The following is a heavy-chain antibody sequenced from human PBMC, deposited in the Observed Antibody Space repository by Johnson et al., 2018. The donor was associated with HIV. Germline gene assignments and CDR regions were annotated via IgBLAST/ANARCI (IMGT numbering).Heavy chain of an antibody. CDR3: AIGRGEFPRHAFDI. V-gene: IGHV3-30*02. CDR1: GFPFSSYG. J-gene: IGHJ3*02. CDR2: TRYDGSNN. Sequence: QVQLVESGGGVVQPGGSLRLPCAAPGFPFSSYGMHGVGQSPGKGLEWVAFTRYDGSNNYYADSVKGRFTISKDNSRNTLFLHMNSLRADDTAVYYCAIGRGEFPRHAFDIWGQGTMVTVSS. D-gene: IGHD3-10*01.